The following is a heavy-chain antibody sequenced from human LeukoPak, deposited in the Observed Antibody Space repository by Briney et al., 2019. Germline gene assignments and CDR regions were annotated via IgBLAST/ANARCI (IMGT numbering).Heavy chain of an antibody. J-gene: IGHJ3*01. D-gene: IGHD2/OR15-2a*01. CDR3: ARSRYSRSFYNAFDL. V-gene: IGHV3-53*01. CDR1: GFAVSSNY. CDR2: IYTGGSA. Sequence: GGSLRLSCAASGFAVSSNYMSWVRQAPGKGLEWVSLIYTGGSASYADSVKGRFTISRDNSKNTLYLQMNSLRAEDTAVYYCARSRYSRSFYNAFDLWGQGTAVTVSS.